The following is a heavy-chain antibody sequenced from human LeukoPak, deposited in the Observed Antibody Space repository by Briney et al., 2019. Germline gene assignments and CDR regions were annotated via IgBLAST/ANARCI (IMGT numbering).Heavy chain of an antibody. V-gene: IGHV3-30-3*01. Sequence: PGGSLRLSCAASEFTFSSFAMHWVRQAPGKGLEWVAVISYDGSNKNYADSVKGRFTISRDNSKNTLYLQMNSLRAEDTAVYYCARDRDYYGSGGYQWDYWGQGTLVTVSS. D-gene: IGHD3-10*01. CDR2: ISYDGSNK. CDR1: EFTFSSFA. J-gene: IGHJ4*02. CDR3: ARDRDYYGSGGYQWDY.